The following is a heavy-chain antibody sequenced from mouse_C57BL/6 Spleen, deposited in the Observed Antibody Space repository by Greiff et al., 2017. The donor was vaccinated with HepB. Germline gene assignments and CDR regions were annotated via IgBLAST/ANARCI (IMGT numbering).Heavy chain of an antibody. D-gene: IGHD1-1*01. Sequence: EVKVVESGGGLVKPGGSLKLSCAASGFTFSSYAMSWVRQTPEKRLEWVATISDGGSYTYYPDNVKGRFTITRDNAKNNLYLQMSHLKSEDTAMYYCAREESPYCGSSPLDYWGQGTTLTVSS. CDR3: AREESPYCGSSPLDY. J-gene: IGHJ2*01. V-gene: IGHV5-4*01. CDR2: ISDGGSYT. CDR1: GFTFSSYA.